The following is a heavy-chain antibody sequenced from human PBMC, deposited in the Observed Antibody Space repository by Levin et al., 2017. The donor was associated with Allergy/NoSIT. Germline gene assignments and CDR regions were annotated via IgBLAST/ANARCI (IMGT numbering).Heavy chain of an antibody. CDR3: ASLGASYDILTGYSNFDY. D-gene: IGHD3-9*01. CDR2: INPNSGGT. V-gene: IGHV1-2*02. J-gene: IGHJ4*02. Sequence: ASVKVSCKASGYTFTGYYMHWVRQAPGQGLEWMGWINPNSGGTNYAQKFQGRVTMTRDTSISTAYMELSRLRSDDTAVYYCASLGASYDILTGYSNFDYWGQGTLVTVSS. CDR1: GYTFTGYY.